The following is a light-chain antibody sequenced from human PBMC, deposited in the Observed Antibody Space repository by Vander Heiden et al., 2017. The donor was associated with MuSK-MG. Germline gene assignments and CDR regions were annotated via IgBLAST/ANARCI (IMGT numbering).Light chain of an antibody. CDR3: QEHHSYPYT. J-gene: IGKJ2*01. Sequence: DIQMTQSPSTLPASVGDRVTLTCQASQSIGSLLAWYQQRPGKAPNLLIYDASSLEPGVSSRFSGSGSGTDFTLTINGLLPDDFATYFCQEHHSYPYTFGQGTKVEI. CDR2: DAS. V-gene: IGKV1-5*01. CDR1: QSIGSL.